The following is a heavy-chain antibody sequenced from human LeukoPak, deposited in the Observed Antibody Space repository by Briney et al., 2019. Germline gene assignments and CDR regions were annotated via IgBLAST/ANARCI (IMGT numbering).Heavy chain of an antibody. CDR2: ISSSGSSI. CDR1: GFTFSDYY. J-gene: IGHJ5*02. V-gene: IGHV3-11*01. CDR3: ARVYGDWNDGLPAWFDP. Sequence: GGSLRLSCVASGFTFSDYYMSWIRQAPGKGREWISYISSSGSSIYYADSVKGRFTISRDKTKNSLYLQMNSLRAEDTAVYYCARVYGDWNDGLPAWFDPWGQETLVTVSS. D-gene: IGHD1-1*01.